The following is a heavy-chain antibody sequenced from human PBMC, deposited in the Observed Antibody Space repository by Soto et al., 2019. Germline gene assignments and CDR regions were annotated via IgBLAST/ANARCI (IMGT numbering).Heavy chain of an antibody. J-gene: IGHJ4*02. CDR1: GFTFSAYD. CDR3: ARDGTGWTGGDH. D-gene: IGHD6-19*01. V-gene: IGHV3-33*01. Sequence: TGGSLRLSCAASGFTFSAYDMHWVRQAPGKRLEWVAVLWRDGSKVYYADSVKGRFTISRDNSKNTLYLEMNSLRVGDTAVYYCARDGTGWTGGDHWGQGTLVTVSS. CDR2: LWRDGSKV.